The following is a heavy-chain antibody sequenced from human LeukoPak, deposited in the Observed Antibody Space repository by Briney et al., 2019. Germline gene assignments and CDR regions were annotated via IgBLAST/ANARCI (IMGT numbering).Heavy chain of an antibody. CDR1: GYTFTGYY. D-gene: IGHD2-2*01. J-gene: IGHJ6*02. CDR3: AREKVRQSGMDV. Sequence: ASVKVSCTASGYTFTGYYMHWVRQAPGQGLEWMGWINPNSGGTNYAQKFQGRVTMTRDTSISTAYMELSRLRSDDTAVYYCAREKVRQSGMDVWGQGTTVTVSS. V-gene: IGHV1-2*02. CDR2: INPNSGGT.